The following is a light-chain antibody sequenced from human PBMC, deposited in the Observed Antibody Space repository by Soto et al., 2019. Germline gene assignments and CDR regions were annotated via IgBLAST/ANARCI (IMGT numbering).Light chain of an antibody. V-gene: IGKV1-39*01. Sequence: DLQMTQSPSSLSAYVGDRLTLTCRASQSISGYLNWYQQKPGKAPKLLIFGASGLQTGVPSRFSGSGSGTDFTLTISSLQPDDFATYYCQQSYSTLFTFGPGTRVDMK. CDR2: GAS. CDR1: QSISGY. CDR3: QQSYSTLFT. J-gene: IGKJ3*01.